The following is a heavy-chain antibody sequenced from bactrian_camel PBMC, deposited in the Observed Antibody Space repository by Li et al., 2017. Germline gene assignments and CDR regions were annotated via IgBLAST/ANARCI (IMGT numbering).Heavy chain of an antibody. CDR1: GDTSGRNC. CDR3: GLDHRATCSQRVAYRRPADFGS. V-gene: IGHV3S40*01. Sequence: VQLVESGGGLVQPGESLRLSCAYSGDTSGRNCVGWFRQGPGKEREAVAVKHIAGTNTYYAESVKGRFTISREKNTVYLQMNSLKPEDTAMYYCGLDHRATCSQRVAYRRPADFGSWGQGTQVTVS. D-gene: IGHD5*01. CDR2: KHIAGTNT. J-gene: IGHJ6*01.